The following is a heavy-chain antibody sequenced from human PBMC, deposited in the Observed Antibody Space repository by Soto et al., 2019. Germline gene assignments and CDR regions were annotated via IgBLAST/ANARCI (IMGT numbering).Heavy chain of an antibody. CDR2: FDPEDGET. CDR3: APRAITMIVVPRVWYFDL. D-gene: IGHD3-22*01. J-gene: IGHJ2*01. V-gene: IGHV1-24*01. CDR1: GYTLTELS. Sequence: GASVKVSCKVSGYTLTELSMHWVRQAPGKGLEWMGGFDPEDGETIYAQKFQGRVTMTEDTSTDTAYMELSSLRSEDTAVYYCAPRAITMIVVPRVWYFDLWGRGTLVTVSS.